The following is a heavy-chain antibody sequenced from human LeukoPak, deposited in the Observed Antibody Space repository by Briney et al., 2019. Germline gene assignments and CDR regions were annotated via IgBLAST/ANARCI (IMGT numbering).Heavy chain of an antibody. CDR2: IYYSGIT. J-gene: IGHJ4*02. Sequence: KPSETLSLTCTVSGGSISSDYWNWLRQPPGKGLEWIGYIYYSGITNYNPSLKSRVTISLDTSKNQFSLKVNSVTAADTAVYYCVTGGLGVSGSYYLDYWGQGTLVTVSS. D-gene: IGHD1-26*01. CDR1: GGSISSDY. CDR3: VTGGLGVSGSYYLDY. V-gene: IGHV4-59*01.